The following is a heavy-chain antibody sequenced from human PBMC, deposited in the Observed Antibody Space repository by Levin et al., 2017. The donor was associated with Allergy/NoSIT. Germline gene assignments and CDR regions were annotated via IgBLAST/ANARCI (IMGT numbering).Heavy chain of an antibody. J-gene: IGHJ3*02. Sequence: SGPTLVKPTQTLTLTCTFSGFSLSTSGVGVGWIRQPPGKALEWLALIYWDDDKRYSPSLKSRLTITKDTSKNQVVLTVTNMDPVDTATYYCAHRGITGTTEGTFDSWGQGTMVTVSS. D-gene: IGHD1-14*01. CDR1: GFSLSTSGVG. V-gene: IGHV2-5*02. CDR2: IYWDDDK. CDR3: AHRGITGTTEGTFDS.